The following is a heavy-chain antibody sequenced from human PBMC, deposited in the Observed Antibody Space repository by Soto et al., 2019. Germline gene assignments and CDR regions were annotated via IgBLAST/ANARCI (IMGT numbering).Heavy chain of an antibody. CDR1: GGSFSGYC. Sequence: PSETMSLTCAVYGGSFSGYCWSWIRQPPCKELEWIGEITQSGSTNYTPSMKSRGTLSVDTSKTQFSLQLSSVIAADTAVYYCAVAERWLQLGGEYYYGMDVWGKGHRVTVSS. CDR2: ITQSGST. J-gene: IGHJ6*04. V-gene: IGHV4-34*01. CDR3: AVAERWLQLGGEYYYGMDV. D-gene: IGHD5-12*01.